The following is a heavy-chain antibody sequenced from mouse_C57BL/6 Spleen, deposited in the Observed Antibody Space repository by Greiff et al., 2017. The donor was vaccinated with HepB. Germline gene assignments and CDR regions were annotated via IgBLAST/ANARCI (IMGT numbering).Heavy chain of an antibody. D-gene: IGHD4-1*01. CDR1: GYTFTSYD. CDR2: IYPRDGST. CDR3: AKMGGSYYFDY. V-gene: IGHV1-85*01. Sequence: QVQLQQSGPELVKPGASVKLSCKASGYTFTSYDINWVKQRPGQGLEWIGWIYPRDGSTKYNEKFKGKATLTVDTSSSTAYMERHSLTSEDSAVYFCAKMGGSYYFDYWGQGTTLTVSS. J-gene: IGHJ2*01.